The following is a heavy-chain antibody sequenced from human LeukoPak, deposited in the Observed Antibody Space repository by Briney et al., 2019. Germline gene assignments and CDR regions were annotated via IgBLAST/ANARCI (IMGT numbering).Heavy chain of an antibody. Sequence: GGSLRLSCAASGFTFSDYWMHWVRQAPGKGLVWVSRINSDGTTASYADSVKGRFTISRDNAKNTLYLQMNSLRAEDTVVYYCARGTIYGLDAFDIWGQGTMVTVSS. V-gene: IGHV3-74*01. CDR2: INSDGTTA. CDR3: ARGTIYGLDAFDI. CDR1: GFTFSDYW. D-gene: IGHD3-3*01. J-gene: IGHJ3*02.